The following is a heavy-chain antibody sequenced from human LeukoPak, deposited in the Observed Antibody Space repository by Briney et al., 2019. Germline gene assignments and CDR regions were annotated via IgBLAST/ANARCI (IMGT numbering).Heavy chain of an antibody. CDR2: IRFDGSDK. Sequence: GGSLRLSCAASGFTFSSSGMHWVRQAPGKGLEWVVFIRFDGSDKFYADSVKGRFTISRDNSKNTLYLQMNSLRGEDTAIYYCAKELGHTLPFDCWGQGTLVTVSS. V-gene: IGHV3-30*02. J-gene: IGHJ4*02. CDR1: GFTFSSSG. D-gene: IGHD2-2*02. CDR3: AKELGHTLPFDC.